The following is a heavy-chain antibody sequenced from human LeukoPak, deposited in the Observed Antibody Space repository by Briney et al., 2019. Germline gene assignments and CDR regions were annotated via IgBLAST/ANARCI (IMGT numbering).Heavy chain of an antibody. Sequence: GGSLRLSCAASGFTFSSYAMSWVRQAPGTGLEWVSGIGGSGGSTYYADSVKGRFTISRDNSKNTLYLQMTSLRAEDTAVYYCAKMYSSGWHFDYWGQGTLVTVSS. CDR2: IGGSGGST. D-gene: IGHD6-19*01. J-gene: IGHJ4*02. CDR1: GFTFSSYA. V-gene: IGHV3-23*01. CDR3: AKMYSSGWHFDY.